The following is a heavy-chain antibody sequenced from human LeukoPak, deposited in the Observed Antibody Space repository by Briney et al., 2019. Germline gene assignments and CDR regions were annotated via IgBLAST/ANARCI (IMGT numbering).Heavy chain of an antibody. J-gene: IGHJ4*02. Sequence: ASETLSLTCTVSGGSISSSSYFWGWIRQPPGKGLEWIGNIYYSGSTYYNPSLKSRVTISVDTSKNQFSLQVNSVTPEDTAVYYCARARLHHNYGSGTSFDYWGQGTLVTVSS. CDR3: ARARLHHNYGSGTSFDY. CDR2: IYYSGST. V-gene: IGHV4-39*07. CDR1: GGSISSSSYF. D-gene: IGHD3-10*01.